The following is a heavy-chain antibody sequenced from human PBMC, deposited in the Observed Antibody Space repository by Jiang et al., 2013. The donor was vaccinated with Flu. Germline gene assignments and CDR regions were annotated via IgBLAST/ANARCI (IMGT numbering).Heavy chain of an antibody. Sequence: GAEVKKPGSSVKVSCKASGGTFSSYAISWVRQAPGQGLEWMGGIIPIFGTANYAQKFQGRVTITADKSTSTAYMELSSLRSEDTAVYYCAKRDFWSGYPQPLTYYYYGMDVWGQGTTVTVSS. D-gene: IGHD3-3*01. J-gene: IGHJ6*02. V-gene: IGHV1-69*06. CDR3: AKRDFWSGYPQPLTYYYYGMDV. CDR1: GGTFSSYA. CDR2: IIPIFGTA.